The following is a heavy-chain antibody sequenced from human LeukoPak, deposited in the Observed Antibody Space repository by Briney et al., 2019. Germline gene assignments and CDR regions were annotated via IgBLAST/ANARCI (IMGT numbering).Heavy chain of an antibody. CDR3: AKDLYDTPMVTGFDY. CDR2: ITGSGGST. CDR1: GFTFSSYV. V-gene: IGHV3-23*01. D-gene: IGHD5-18*01. Sequence: PGGSLRLSCAASGFTFSSYVMSWVRQAPGKGLEWVSAITGSGGSTYYADSVKGRFTISRDNSKNTLFLQVNSLRAEDTALYYCAKDLYDTPMVTGFDYWGQGTLVTVSS. J-gene: IGHJ4*02.